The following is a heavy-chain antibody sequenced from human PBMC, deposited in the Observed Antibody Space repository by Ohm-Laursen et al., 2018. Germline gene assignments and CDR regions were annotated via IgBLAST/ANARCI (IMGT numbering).Heavy chain of an antibody. CDR2: MNPNSGNT. CDR3: ARLNYYGDYDY. Sequence: ASVKVSCKASGYTFTGYYMHRVRQATGQGLEWMGWMNPNSGNTGYAQKFQGRVTMTRNTSISTAYMELSSLRSEDTAVYYCARLNYYGDYDYWGQGTLVTVSS. V-gene: IGHV1-8*02. J-gene: IGHJ4*02. CDR1: GYTFTGYY. D-gene: IGHD4-17*01.